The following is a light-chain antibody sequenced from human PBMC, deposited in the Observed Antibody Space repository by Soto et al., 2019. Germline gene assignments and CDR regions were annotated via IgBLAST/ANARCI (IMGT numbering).Light chain of an antibody. CDR2: EVS. V-gene: IGLV2-8*01. CDR1: SSDVGGYNF. Sequence: QSVLTQPPSASGSPGQSVTISCTGTSSDVGGYNFVSWYQQHPGKAPKLMIYEVSQQPSGVTDRFSGSTSGNTASLTVSGLQDEEEADYYCSSYAGRNDLVFGGGTKLTVL. J-gene: IGLJ3*02. CDR3: SSYAGRNDLV.